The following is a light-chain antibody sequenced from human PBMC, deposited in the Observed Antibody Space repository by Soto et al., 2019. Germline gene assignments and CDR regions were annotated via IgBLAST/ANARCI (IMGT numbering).Light chain of an antibody. J-gene: IGLJ3*02. CDR2: GNR. V-gene: IGLV1-40*01. CDR1: TSNLGAGYD. Sequence: QSVLTQPPSVSGAPGQRVTLSCTGKTSNLGAGYDVHWYQQLPGAAPKLVIFGNRNRPSGVPERFSGSKSGTSASLAITGLQAEDEADYYCQAYDYTLTASVFGGGTKLTVL. CDR3: QAYDYTLTASV.